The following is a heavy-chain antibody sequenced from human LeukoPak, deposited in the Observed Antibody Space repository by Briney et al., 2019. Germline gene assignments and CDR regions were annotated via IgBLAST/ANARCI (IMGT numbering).Heavy chain of an antibody. CDR3: SKGGGSSWHFDY. CDR1: GFTFSSYA. CDR2: ISGSGGST. V-gene: IGHV3-23*01. D-gene: IGHD6-13*01. J-gene: IGHJ4*02. Sequence: GSLRLSCAASGFTFSSYAMSWVRQAPGKGLEWVSAISGSGGSTYYADSVKGRFTISRDNSKNTLYLQMNSLRAEDTAVYYCSKGGGSSWHFDYWGQGTLVTVSS.